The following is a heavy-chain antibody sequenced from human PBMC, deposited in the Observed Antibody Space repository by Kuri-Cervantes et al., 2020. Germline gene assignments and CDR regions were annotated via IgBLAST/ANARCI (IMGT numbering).Heavy chain of an antibody. D-gene: IGHD3-3*01. Sequence: SETLSLTCTVSGGSISSYYWSWIRQPAGKGLEWIGRIYTSGSTNYNPSLKSRVTISVDTSKNQFSLKLSSVTAADTAVYYCARLFFDWQYYYNYMDVWGKGTTVTVSS. CDR2: IYTSGST. V-gene: IGHV4-4*07. CDR1: GGSISSYY. CDR3: ARLFFDWQYYYNYMDV. J-gene: IGHJ6*03.